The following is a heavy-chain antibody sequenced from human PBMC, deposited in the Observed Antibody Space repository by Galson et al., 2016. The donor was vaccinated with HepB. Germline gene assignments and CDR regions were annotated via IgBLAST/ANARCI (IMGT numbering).Heavy chain of an antibody. J-gene: IGHJ4*02. CDR3: VVPAAINFEY. D-gene: IGHD2-2*01. Sequence: SLRLSCAASGFNFSNYAMHWVSQAPGKGLEWVSMISFDGNKKFYADSVKGQFTISRDNSKSTLFLQMSSLRHEDTAVYYCVVPAAINFEYLGQGTLVTVSS. CDR1: GFNFSNYA. V-gene: IGHV3-30*04. CDR2: ISFDGNKK.